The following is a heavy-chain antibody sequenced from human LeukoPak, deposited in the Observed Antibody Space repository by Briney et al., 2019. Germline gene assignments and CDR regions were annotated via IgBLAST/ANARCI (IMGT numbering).Heavy chain of an antibody. CDR1: GGSFSGYY. CDR2: INHSGST. V-gene: IGHV4-34*01. Sequence: SETLSLTCAVYGGSFSGYYWSWIRQPPGKGLEWIGEINHSGSTNYNPSLKSRVTISVDTSKNQFSLKLSSATAADTAVYYCARVWVFDYYDSSGYSYYFDYWGQGTLVTVSS. J-gene: IGHJ4*02. CDR3: ARVWVFDYYDSSGYSYYFDY. D-gene: IGHD3-22*01.